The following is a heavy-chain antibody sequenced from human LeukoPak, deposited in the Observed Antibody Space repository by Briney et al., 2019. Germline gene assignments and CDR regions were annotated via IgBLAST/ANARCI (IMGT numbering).Heavy chain of an antibody. CDR2: ISDSGST. Sequence: AETLSLTCVVSGGSLSTHHWSWIRQSPGRGLEWIGYISDSGSTNYNPSLKSRVTISVDTSKNQFSLMLSSVTAADTAVYYCARGYDSSAYYPFNYWGQGTLVTVSS. J-gene: IGHJ4*02. D-gene: IGHD3-22*01. CDR1: GGSLSTHH. CDR3: ARGYDSSAYYPFNY. V-gene: IGHV4-59*11.